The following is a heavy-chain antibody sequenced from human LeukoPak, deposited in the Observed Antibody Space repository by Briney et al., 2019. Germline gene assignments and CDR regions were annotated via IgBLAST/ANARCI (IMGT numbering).Heavy chain of an antibody. V-gene: IGHV4-30-4*01. D-gene: IGHD2-15*01. CDR2: IHHSGTA. J-gene: IGHJ4*02. CDR1: GVSITRDEYF. Sequence: SQTLSLTCTVSGVSITRDEYFWSWVRQPPGKGLEWVGYIHHSGTAFSGPSLRSRLTMSLDKSKDQFSLRLASVTAADTAVYYCARAPPCSGRDCFRPLDYWGQGTLVTVSS. CDR3: ARAPPCSGRDCFRPLDY.